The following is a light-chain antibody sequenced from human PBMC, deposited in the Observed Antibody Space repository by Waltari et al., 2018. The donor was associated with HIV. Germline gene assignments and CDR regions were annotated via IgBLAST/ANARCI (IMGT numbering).Light chain of an antibody. CDR2: AAS. Sequence: DVQMTQSPSPLSASVGDRVAIPCRASQGIGSDLAWYQQKPGKVPKLLIYAASTLQSGVPSRFSGSGSGTDFTLTITNLQTEDFSFYYCQRYDRAPYTFGPGTRLELK. V-gene: IGKV1-27*01. CDR3: QRYDRAPYT. J-gene: IGKJ2*01. CDR1: QGIGSD.